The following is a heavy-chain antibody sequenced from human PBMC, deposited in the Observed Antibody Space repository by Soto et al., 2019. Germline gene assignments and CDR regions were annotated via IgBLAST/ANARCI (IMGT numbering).Heavy chain of an antibody. V-gene: IGHV3-21*01. CDR1: GFAFNNYG. J-gene: IGHJ3*02. CDR3: AKDARTIANAFRSGGNDALDI. CDR2: ISKSDYT. D-gene: IGHD2-15*01. Sequence: PGGSLRLSCTVSGFAFNNYGINWVRQAPGKGLEWVSSISKSDYTYYSDSVKGRFTISRDNAKNSVSLQMNTLRVEDTAVYYCAKDARTIANAFRSGGNDALDIWGQGTKVTVSS.